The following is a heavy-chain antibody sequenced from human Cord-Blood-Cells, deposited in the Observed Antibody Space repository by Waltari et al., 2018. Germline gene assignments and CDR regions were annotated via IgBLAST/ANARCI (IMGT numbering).Heavy chain of an antibody. Sequence: QVQLVESGGGVVQPGRSLSLSCAASGFTCSSYGMHWVRQAPGKGLEWVAVIWYDGSNKYYVDSVKGRFTISRDNSKNTLYLQMNSLRAEDTAVYYCAREGYYDSSGYYYYYGMDVWGQGP. J-gene: IGHJ6*02. CDR1: GFTCSSYG. V-gene: IGHV3-33*01. CDR2: IWYDGSNK. D-gene: IGHD3-22*01. CDR3: AREGYYDSSGYYYYYGMDV.